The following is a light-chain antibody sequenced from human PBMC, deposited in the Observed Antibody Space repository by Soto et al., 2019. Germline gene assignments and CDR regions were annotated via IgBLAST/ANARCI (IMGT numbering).Light chain of an antibody. CDR1: QSVSSSY. J-gene: IGKJ5*01. Sequence: IVMSQSPGTLSLSTGESATLSCGASQSVSSSYLAWYQQKPGQAPRLLISDASGRATGIPDRFSGSGSETDFSLTINRLEPEDVVVYCCQQYGISPITFGQGTRLEI. CDR3: QQYGISPIT. CDR2: DAS. V-gene: IGKV3-20*01.